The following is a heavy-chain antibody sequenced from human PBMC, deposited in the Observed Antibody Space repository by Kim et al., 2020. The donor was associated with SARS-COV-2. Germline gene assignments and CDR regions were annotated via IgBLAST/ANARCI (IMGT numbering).Heavy chain of an antibody. CDR3: ARGGSYGTSYYYYYMDV. V-gene: IGHV1-46*01. Sequence: ASVKVSCKASGYSFTNYYMHWVRQAPGQGLEWMGIIDPSGGSTTYAQKFQGRVSLTRDTSTSIVYMELSSLRSDDTAVYYCARGGSYGTSYYYYYMDVWAKGTTVTVSS. J-gene: IGHJ6*03. CDR2: IDPSGGST. D-gene: IGHD5-18*01. CDR1: GYSFTNYY.